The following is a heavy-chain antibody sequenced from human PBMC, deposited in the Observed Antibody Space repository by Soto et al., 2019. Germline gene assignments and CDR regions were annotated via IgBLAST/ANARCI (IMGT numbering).Heavy chain of an antibody. Sequence: GGSLRLSCAASGFTFSNVWMSWVRQAPGKGLGWVGRVKSKSDGATTDYAAPVKGRFTVSRDDSQNTLSLQMDSLKIEDTAVYFCTTAAGGMWGADYWGQGTPVTVSS. D-gene: IGHD1-26*01. CDR3: TTAAGGMWGADY. V-gene: IGHV3-15*01. CDR1: GFTFSNVW. CDR2: VKSKSDGATT. J-gene: IGHJ4*02.